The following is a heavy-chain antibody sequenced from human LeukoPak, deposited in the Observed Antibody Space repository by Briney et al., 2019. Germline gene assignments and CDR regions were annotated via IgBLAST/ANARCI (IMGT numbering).Heavy chain of an antibody. CDR1: GFTLSSYW. V-gene: IGHV3-74*01. D-gene: IGHD5-18*01. Sequence: GGSLRLSCAASGFTLSSYWMHWVRQAPGKGLVWVSRINGDGRITTYADSVKGRFTISGDTAKNTLYLQMNSLRAEDTAVYYCARVHVGTDMVDLDYWGQGTLVTVSS. CDR3: ARVHVGTDMVDLDY. J-gene: IGHJ4*02. CDR2: INGDGRIT.